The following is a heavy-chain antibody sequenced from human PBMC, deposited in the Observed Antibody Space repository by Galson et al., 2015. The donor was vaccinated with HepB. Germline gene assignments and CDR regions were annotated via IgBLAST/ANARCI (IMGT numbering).Heavy chain of an antibody. CDR3: ARLPYCGGDCYSNWFDP. J-gene: IGHJ5*02. V-gene: IGHV5-51*01. CDR2: IYPGDSDT. Sequence: QSGAEVKKPGESLKISCKGSGYSFTSYWIGWVRQMPGKGLEWMGIIYPGDSDTRYSPSFQGQVTISADKSISTAYLQWSSLKASDTAMYYCARLPYCGGDCYSNWFDPWGQGTLVTVSS. D-gene: IGHD2-21*02. CDR1: GYSFTSYW.